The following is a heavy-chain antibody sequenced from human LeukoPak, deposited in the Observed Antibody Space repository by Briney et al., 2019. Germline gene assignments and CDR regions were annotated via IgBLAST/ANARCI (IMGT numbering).Heavy chain of an antibody. CDR2: FDLVHGDT. Sequence: ASVKVSCKVSGYRFSELSRHWVRQAPGKGLEWLGGFDLVHGDTIYAQKFQGRVTMTEDTSTDTSYMELSSLGSEDTAVYFCTAGRAYSLLDFWGQGTLVIVSS. CDR3: TAGRAYSLLDF. D-gene: IGHD5-18*01. J-gene: IGHJ4*02. V-gene: IGHV1-24*01. CDR1: GYRFSELS.